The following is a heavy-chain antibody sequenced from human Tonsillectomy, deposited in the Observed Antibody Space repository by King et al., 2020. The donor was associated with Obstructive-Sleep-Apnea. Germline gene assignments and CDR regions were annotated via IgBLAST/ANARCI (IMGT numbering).Heavy chain of an antibody. CDR2: INPSGGRT. Sequence: QLVQSGAEVKKPGASVKVSCKASGYTFTSSYMHWVRQAPGQGLEWMGIINPSGGRTSYAQNFQGRVTMTRDTSTNTVYMELSSLRSEDTAVYYCARDNAKGSYSLDYWGQGTLVTVSS. CDR1: GYTFTSSY. D-gene: IGHD1-26*01. J-gene: IGHJ4*02. V-gene: IGHV1-46*01. CDR3: ARDNAKGSYSLDY.